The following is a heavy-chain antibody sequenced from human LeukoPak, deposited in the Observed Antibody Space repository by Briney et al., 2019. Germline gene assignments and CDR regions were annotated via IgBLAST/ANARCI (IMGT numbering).Heavy chain of an antibody. V-gene: IGHV4-59*08. CDR1: GGSISTYD. J-gene: IGHJ4*02. Sequence: SPSETLSLTCSVSGGSISTYDWSWIRQPPGKGLEWIGYIHYSGTTNYNPSLKNRVTISLDTSKNQFSLNLSSVTAADTAVYYCARMGGYSGYATHWGQGTLVTVSS. CDR2: IHYSGTT. D-gene: IGHD5-12*01. CDR3: ARMGGYSGYATH.